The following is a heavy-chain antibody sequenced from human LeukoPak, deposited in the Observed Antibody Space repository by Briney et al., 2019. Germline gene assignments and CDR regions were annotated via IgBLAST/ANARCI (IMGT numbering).Heavy chain of an antibody. V-gene: IGHV3-21*01. J-gene: IGHJ6*03. CDR1: GFTFSSYS. Sequence: GSLRLSCAASGFTFSSYSMNWVRQAPGKGLEWVSSISSSSSYIYYADSVKSRFTISRDNAKNSLYPQMNSLRAEDTAVYYCARGIAVTKYYYYMDVWGKGTTVTVSS. D-gene: IGHD6-19*01. CDR3: ARGIAVTKYYYYMDV. CDR2: ISSSSSYI.